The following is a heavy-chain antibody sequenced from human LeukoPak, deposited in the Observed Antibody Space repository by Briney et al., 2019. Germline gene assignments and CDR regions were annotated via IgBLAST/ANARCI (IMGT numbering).Heavy chain of an antibody. CDR1: GFTLSNYG. D-gene: IGHD2-2*01. V-gene: IGHV3-30*02. J-gene: IGHJ4*02. Sequence: PGGSLRLSCAASGFTLSNYGMHWVRQAPGKGLEWVALIRYDGTNKNYAASVKGRFTNSRDNSKNTPYLQMNSLRAEDTAVYYCAKDPQYQLTKYYFDYWGQGTLVTVSS. CDR2: IRYDGTNK. CDR3: AKDPQYQLTKYYFDY.